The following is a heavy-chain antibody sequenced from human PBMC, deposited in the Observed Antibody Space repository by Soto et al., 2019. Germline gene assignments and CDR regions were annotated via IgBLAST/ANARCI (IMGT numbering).Heavy chain of an antibody. D-gene: IGHD1-20*01. CDR1: GFTFTSYA. CDR3: AKDGYNWNRGSYSD. J-gene: IGHJ4*02. V-gene: IGHV3-23*01. CDR2: LSGSAGST. Sequence: GGSLRLSCAASGFTFTSYAMNWVRQAPGKGLEWVSTLSGSAGSTSYADSVKGRFTISRDNSENTLYLQMNSLRAEDTAVYYCAKDGYNWNRGSYSDWGQGTLVTVSS.